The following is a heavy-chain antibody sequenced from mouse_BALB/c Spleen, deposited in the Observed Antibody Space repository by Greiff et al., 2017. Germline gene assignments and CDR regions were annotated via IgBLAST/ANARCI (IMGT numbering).Heavy chain of an antibody. CDR2: INPYNDGT. V-gene: IGHV1-14*01. D-gene: IGHD4-1*01. Sequence: QLQQSGPELVKPGASVKMSCKASGYTFTSYVMHWVKQKPGQGLEWIGYINPYNDGTKYNEKFKGKATLTSDKSSSTAYMELSSLTSEDSAVYYCAKGAGTDYYAMDYWGQGTSVTVSS. CDR1: GYTFTSYV. J-gene: IGHJ4*01. CDR3: AKGAGTDYYAMDY.